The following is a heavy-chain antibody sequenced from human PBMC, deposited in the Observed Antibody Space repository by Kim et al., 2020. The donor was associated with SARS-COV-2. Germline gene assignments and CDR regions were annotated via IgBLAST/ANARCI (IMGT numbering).Heavy chain of an antibody. CDR2: IWYDESGK. CDR3: ARSLDGHTHGLS. D-gene: IGHD2-21*02. V-gene: IGHV3-33*01. J-gene: IGHJ5*02. CDR1: GFTFSNHG. Sequence: GGSLRLSCATSGFTFSNHGMHWARQAPGKGLEWVAAIWYDESGKFYAGSVRGRFTISRDNSKNTLYLQMDSLRVEDTAVYYCARSLDGHTHGLSWGQGTL.